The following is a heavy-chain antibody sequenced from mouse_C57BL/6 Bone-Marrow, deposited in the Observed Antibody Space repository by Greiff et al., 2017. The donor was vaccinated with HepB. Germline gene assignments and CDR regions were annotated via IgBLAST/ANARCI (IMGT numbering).Heavy chain of an antibody. D-gene: IGHD1-1*01. CDR2: IYPGDGDT. V-gene: IGHV1-82*01. CDR3: ARHYYYGRSPNV. Sequence: VQLQQSGPELVKPGASVKISCKASGYAFRSSWMNWVKQRPGKGLEWIGRIYPGDGDTNYNGKFKGKATLTADKSSSTAYMQLSSLTSEDSAVYFCARHYYYGRSPNVWGTGTTVTVSS. CDR1: GYAFRSSW. J-gene: IGHJ1*03.